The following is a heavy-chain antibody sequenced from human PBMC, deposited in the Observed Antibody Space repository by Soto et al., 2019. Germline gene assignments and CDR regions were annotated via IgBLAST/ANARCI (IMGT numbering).Heavy chain of an antibody. CDR1: GGSISSGGYS. CDR2: IYHSGSN. CDR3: AKVPSP. Sequence: SETLSLTYAVSGGSISSGGYSWSWIRQPPGKGLEWIGYIYHSGSNYYNPSLQSRVTISVDRSKNQFSLKLSSVTAADTAVYYCAKVPSPWGQGTLVTVSS. J-gene: IGHJ5*02. V-gene: IGHV4-30-2*01.